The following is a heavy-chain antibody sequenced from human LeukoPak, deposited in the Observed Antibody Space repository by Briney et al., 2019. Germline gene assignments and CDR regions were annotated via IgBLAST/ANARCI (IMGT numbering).Heavy chain of an antibody. CDR3: ARDLGYCTNGVCHTRFAY. J-gene: IGHJ4*02. Sequence: GGSLRLSCEGSAFIVSGHWMNWVRQTPGKGLEWVASIKEDGSERQYVDSVKGRFSISRDNTKGSLFLQLNSLRAEDTAVYYCARDLGYCTNGVCHTRFAYWGQGTLVAVSS. CDR2: IKEDGSER. CDR1: AFIVSGHW. D-gene: IGHD2-8*01. V-gene: IGHV3-7*03.